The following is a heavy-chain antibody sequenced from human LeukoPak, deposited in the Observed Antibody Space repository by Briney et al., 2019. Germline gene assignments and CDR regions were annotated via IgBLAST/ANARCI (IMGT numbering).Heavy chain of an antibody. CDR1: GGSISSYY. CDR3: AREGQQLLQGNWFDP. J-gene: IGHJ5*02. CDR2: IYHSGST. V-gene: IGHV4-38-2*02. D-gene: IGHD6-13*01. Sequence: SETLSLTCTVSGGSISSYYWSWIRQPPGKGLEWIGSIYHSGSTYYNPSLKSRVTISVDTSKNQFSLKLSSVTAADTAVYYCAREGQQLLQGNWFDPWGQGTLVTVSS.